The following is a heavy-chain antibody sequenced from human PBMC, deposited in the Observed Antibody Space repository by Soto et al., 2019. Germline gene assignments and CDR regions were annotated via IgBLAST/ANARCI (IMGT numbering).Heavy chain of an antibody. J-gene: IGHJ6*03. CDR2: IKQDGSEK. CDR3: ARWNPEGNYYYYYYMDV. V-gene: IGHV3-7*01. D-gene: IGHD1-1*01. Sequence: GGSLRLSCAASGFTFSSYWMSWVRQAPGKGLEWVANIKQDGSEKYYVDSVKGRFTISRDNAKNSLYLQMNSLRAEDTAVYYCARWNPEGNYYYYYYMDVWGKGTTVTVSS. CDR1: GFTFSSYW.